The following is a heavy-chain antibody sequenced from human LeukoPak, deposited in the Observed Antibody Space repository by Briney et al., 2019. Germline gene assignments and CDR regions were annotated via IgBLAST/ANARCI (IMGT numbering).Heavy chain of an antibody. CDR2: MNPNSGNT. V-gene: IGHV1-8*03. Sequence: ASVKVSCKASGYTFTSYDINWVRQATGQGLEWMGWMNPNSGNTGYAQKFQGRVTITRNTSISTAYMELSSLRSEDTAVYYCARDYYDSSGHRFDYWGQGTLVTVSS. D-gene: IGHD3-22*01. CDR1: GYTFTSYD. CDR3: ARDYYDSSGHRFDY. J-gene: IGHJ4*02.